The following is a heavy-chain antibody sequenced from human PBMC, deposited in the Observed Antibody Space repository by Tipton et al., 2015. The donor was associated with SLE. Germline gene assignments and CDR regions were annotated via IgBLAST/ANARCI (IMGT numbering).Heavy chain of an antibody. D-gene: IGHD3-3*01. CDR2: IYYSGST. Sequence: TLSLTCTVSGGSISSYYWSWIRQPPGKGLEWIGYIYYSGSTNYNPSLKRRVTISVDTSKNQFSLKLSPVTAADTAVYYCARSPIFGVVTHFDYWGQGTLVTVSS. CDR1: GGSISSYY. J-gene: IGHJ4*02. CDR3: ARSPIFGVVTHFDY. V-gene: IGHV4-59*01.